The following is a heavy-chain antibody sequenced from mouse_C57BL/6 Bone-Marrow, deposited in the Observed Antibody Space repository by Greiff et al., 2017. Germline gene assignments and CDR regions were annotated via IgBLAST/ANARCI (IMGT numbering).Heavy chain of an antibody. CDR2: IHPNSGST. CDR3: ARSRKYYSVLGIDY. V-gene: IGHV1-64*01. J-gene: IGHJ4*01. Sequence: QVQLQQPGAELVKPGASVKLSCKASGYTFTSYWMHWVKQRPGQGLEWIGMIHPNSGSTNYNEKFKSKATLTVDKSSSTAYMQLSSLTSEDSAVYYCARSRKYYSVLGIDYWGRGTSGTVSS. CDR1: GYTFTSYW. D-gene: IGHD2-12*01.